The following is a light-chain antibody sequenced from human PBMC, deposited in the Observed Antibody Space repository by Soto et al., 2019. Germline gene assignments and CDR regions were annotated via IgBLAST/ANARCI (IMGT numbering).Light chain of an antibody. CDR2: DVT. CDR1: SSDVGGYDY. J-gene: IGLJ3*02. CDR3: ASYTSSHTLV. V-gene: IGLV2-14*03. Sequence: QSALTQPASVSGSPGQSITISCTGSSSDVGGYDYVSWYQQHPGKAPKLMIFDVTNRPSGVSNRFSASKSGNTVSLTISGLQSEDEADYYCASYTSSHTLVFGGGTKVTVL.